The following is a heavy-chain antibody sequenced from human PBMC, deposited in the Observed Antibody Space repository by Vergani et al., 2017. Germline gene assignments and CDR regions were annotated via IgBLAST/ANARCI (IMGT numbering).Heavy chain of an antibody. J-gene: IGHJ3*02. D-gene: IGHD6-13*01. V-gene: IGHV3-9*01. CDR1: GFTFDDYA. Sequence: EVQLVESGGGLVQPGRSLRLSCAASGFTFDDYAMHWVRQAPGKGLEWVSGISWNSGSIGYADSVKGRFTISRDNAKNSLYLQMNSLRAEDTAVYYCARVYSSSWANRAFDIWGQGTMVTVSS. CDR2: ISWNSGSI. CDR3: ARVYSSSWANRAFDI.